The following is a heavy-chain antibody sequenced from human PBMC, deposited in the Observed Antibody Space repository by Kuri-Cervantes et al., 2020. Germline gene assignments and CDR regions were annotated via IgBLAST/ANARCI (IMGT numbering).Heavy chain of an antibody. Sequence: GESLKISCAASGFTFSSYWMHWVRQAPGKGLVWVSRINSDGSSTSYADSVKGRFTISRDNAKNTLYLQMNSLRAEDTAVYYCAREAPVVPAAHFDYWGQGTLVTVSS. V-gene: IGHV3-74*01. CDR2: INSDGSST. D-gene: IGHD2-2*01. J-gene: IGHJ4*02. CDR3: AREAPVVPAAHFDY. CDR1: GFTFSSYW.